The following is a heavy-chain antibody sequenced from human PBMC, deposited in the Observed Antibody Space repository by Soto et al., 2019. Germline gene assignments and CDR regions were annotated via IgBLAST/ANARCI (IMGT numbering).Heavy chain of an antibody. J-gene: IGHJ3*02. CDR2: IYYSGST. CDR1: GGSISSGDYY. V-gene: IGHV4-30-4*01. CDR3: ARGSTRYYYDSSGYDGENAFDI. D-gene: IGHD3-22*01. Sequence: QVQLQESGPGLVKPSQTLSLTCTVSGGSISSGDYYWSCIRQPPGKGLVWIGYIYYSGSTYYNPSLMRRVTISVDTSKKQFSLKLSSVSAADTAVYFCARGSTRYYYDSSGYDGENAFDIWGQGTMVTVSS.